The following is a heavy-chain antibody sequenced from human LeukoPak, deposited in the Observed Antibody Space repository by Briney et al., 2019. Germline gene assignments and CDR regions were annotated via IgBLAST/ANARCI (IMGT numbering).Heavy chain of an antibody. Sequence: PGGSLRLSYAASGFTFSSYAMSWVRQAPGKGLEWVSAISGSGGSTYYADSVKGRFTVSRDNSKNTLYLQMNSLRAEDTAVYYCAKDSPLYYDSSGYHDYWGQGTLVTVSS. J-gene: IGHJ4*02. V-gene: IGHV3-23*01. D-gene: IGHD3-22*01. CDR1: GFTFSSYA. CDR3: AKDSPLYYDSSGYHDY. CDR2: ISGSGGST.